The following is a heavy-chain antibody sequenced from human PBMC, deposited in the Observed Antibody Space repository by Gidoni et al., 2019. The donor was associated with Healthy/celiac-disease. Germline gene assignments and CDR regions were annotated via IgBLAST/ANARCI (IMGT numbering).Heavy chain of an antibody. CDR1: GGPISSSSYY. Sequence: QLQLQASGPGLVKPSETLSLTCPVSGGPISSSSYYWGWLRQPPGKGLEWIGSIYYSGSTYYNPALKSRVTISVDTSKNQFSLKLSSVTAADTAVYYCARRPLWFGELFFDYWGQGTLVTVSS. CDR2: IYYSGST. D-gene: IGHD3-10*01. CDR3: ARRPLWFGELFFDY. J-gene: IGHJ4*02. V-gene: IGHV4-39*01.